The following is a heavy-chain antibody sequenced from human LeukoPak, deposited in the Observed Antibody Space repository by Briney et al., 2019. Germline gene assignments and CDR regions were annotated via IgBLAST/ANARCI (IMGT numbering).Heavy chain of an antibody. V-gene: IGHV3-30*18. J-gene: IGHJ4*02. D-gene: IGHD6-13*01. CDR3: AKDQDVAAAAYYFDH. Sequence: GGSLRLSCAASGFTFRRYGMHWVRQAPGKGLEWVAVISNDGRNKHFADSVNGRFTISRDNSKNTLYLQMNSLRAEDTALYYCAKDQDVAAAAYYFDHWGPGTLVTVSS. CDR1: GFTFRRYG. CDR2: ISNDGRNK.